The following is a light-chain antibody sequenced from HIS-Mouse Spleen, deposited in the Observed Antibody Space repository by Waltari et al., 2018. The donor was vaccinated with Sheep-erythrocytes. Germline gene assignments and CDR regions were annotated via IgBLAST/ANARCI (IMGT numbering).Light chain of an antibody. V-gene: IGLV2-11*01. CDR2: DVS. J-gene: IGLJ1*01. Sequence: QSALTQPRSVSGSPGQSVTISCTGTSSDVGGYNYVPCYQQHPGKAPKLMIYDVSKRASGVPDRFSGSKSGNTASLTISGLQAEDEADYYCCSYAGSYNHVFATGTKVTVL. CDR3: CSYAGSYNHV. CDR1: SSDVGGYNY.